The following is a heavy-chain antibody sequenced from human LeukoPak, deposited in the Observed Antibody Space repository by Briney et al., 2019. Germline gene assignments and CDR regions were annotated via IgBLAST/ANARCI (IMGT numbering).Heavy chain of an antibody. Sequence: SETLSLTCTVYGGSFSGYYWSWIRQPPGEGLEWIGSIYCSGSTYFNTSLKSRVTLSVNTSKKQFSLKLSSVSAADTAVYYCAARIPRGYSYDYVWFDPWGQGTLVTVPS. D-gene: IGHD5-18*01. J-gene: IGHJ5*02. CDR2: IYCSGST. CDR1: GGSFSGYY. CDR3: AARIPRGYSYDYVWFDP. V-gene: IGHV4-59*05.